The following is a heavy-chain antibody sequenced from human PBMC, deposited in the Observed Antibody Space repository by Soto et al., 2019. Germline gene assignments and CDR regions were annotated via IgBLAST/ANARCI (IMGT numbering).Heavy chain of an antibody. J-gene: IGHJ4*01. D-gene: IGHD3-22*01. CDR1: GYSFADYW. V-gene: IGHV5-10-1*01. CDR3: ARQIYDSDTGPNFQYYFDT. Sequence: PWESLKISCKGSGYSFADYWITRVRQKPGKGLEWMGRIDPSDSQTYYSPSFRGHVTISATKSITTVFLQWSSLRASGTAMYYCARQIYDSDTGPNFQYYFDTWGQGTTVTVSS. CDR2: IDPSDSQT.